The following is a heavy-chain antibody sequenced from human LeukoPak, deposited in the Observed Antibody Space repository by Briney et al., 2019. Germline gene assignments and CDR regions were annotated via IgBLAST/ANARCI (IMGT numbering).Heavy chain of an antibody. CDR1: GYTFTGYY. D-gene: IGHD3-10*01. J-gene: IGHJ5*02. CDR2: INPNTGGT. Sequence: ASVKVSCKASGYTFTGYYMHWVRQAPGQGLEWMGWINPNTGGTKYAQKFQGRVTMTKGTSISTAYMELSRLIFDDTAVYYCARDWGAGSKFDPWGQGTLVTVSS. CDR3: ARDWGAGSKFDP. V-gene: IGHV1-2*02.